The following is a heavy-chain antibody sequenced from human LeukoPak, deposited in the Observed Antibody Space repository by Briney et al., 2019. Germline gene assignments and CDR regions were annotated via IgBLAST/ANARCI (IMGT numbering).Heavy chain of an antibody. D-gene: IGHD3-10*01. Sequence: PGGSLRLACAASGFTFDDYAMHWVRQAPGKGLEGVSLISWDGGSTYYADSVKGRFTISREHSTNSLYLQINSLRAEDTALYYCTKDSRYGSGSYYYYYYMDVWGKGTTVTVSS. J-gene: IGHJ6*03. CDR3: TKDSRYGSGSYYYYYYMDV. V-gene: IGHV3-43D*03. CDR1: GFTFDDYA. CDR2: ISWDGGST.